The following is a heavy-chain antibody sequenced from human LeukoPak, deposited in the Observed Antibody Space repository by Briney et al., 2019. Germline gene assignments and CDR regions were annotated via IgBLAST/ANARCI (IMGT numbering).Heavy chain of an antibody. CDR2: ISAYNGNT. CDR1: GYTFTSYG. Sequence: ASVKVSCKASGYTFTSYGISWVRQAPGQGLEWMGWISAYNGNTNYAQKLQGRVTVTTDTSTSTAYMELRSLRSDDTAVYYCAREGSGYDPGYYYYYYMDVWGKGTTVTVSS. D-gene: IGHD5-12*01. CDR3: AREGSGYDPGYYYYYYMDV. V-gene: IGHV1-18*01. J-gene: IGHJ6*03.